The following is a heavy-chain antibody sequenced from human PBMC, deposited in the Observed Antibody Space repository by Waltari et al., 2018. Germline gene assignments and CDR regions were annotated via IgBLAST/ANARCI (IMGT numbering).Heavy chain of an antibody. D-gene: IGHD1-26*01. CDR1: GGSISSSSYY. Sequence: QLQLQESGPGLVKPSETLSLTCTVSGGSISSSSYYWGWTRQPPGKGLEWIGSIYYSGSTYYNPSLKSRVTISVDTSKNQFSLKLSSVTAADTAVYYCARDRASWSYYYYYYYMDVWGKGTTVTISS. CDR3: ARDRASWSYYYYYYYMDV. J-gene: IGHJ6*03. CDR2: IYYSGST. V-gene: IGHV4-39*07.